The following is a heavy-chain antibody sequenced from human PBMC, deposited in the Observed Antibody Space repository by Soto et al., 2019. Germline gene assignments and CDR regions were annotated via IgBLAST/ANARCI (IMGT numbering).Heavy chain of an antibody. Sequence: QVQLVESGGGVVQPGRSLRLSCAASGFTFSSYGMPWVRQAPGKGLEWVAVIWYDGSNKYYADSVKGRFTISRDNSKNTLSLQMNSLRAEDTAVYYCARIGITGTTGAFDIWGQGTMVTVSS. J-gene: IGHJ3*02. V-gene: IGHV3-33*01. CDR3: ARIGITGTTGAFDI. CDR1: GFTFSSYG. D-gene: IGHD1-20*01. CDR2: IWYDGSNK.